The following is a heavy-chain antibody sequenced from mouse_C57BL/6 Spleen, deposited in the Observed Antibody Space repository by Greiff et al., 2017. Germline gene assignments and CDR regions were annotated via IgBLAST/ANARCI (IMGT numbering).Heavy chain of an antibody. D-gene: IGHD2-1*01. CDR3: ARDGNPFTAMDY. V-gene: IGHV1-82*01. J-gene: IGHJ4*01. CDR1: GYAFSSSW. CDR2: IYPGDGDT. Sequence: QVQLQQSGPELVKPGASVKISCKASGYAFSSSWMNWVKQRPGKGLEWVGRIYPGDGDTNYNGKFKGKATLTADKSSSTAYMQLSSLTSEDSAVYFCARDGNPFTAMDYWGQGTSVTVSS.